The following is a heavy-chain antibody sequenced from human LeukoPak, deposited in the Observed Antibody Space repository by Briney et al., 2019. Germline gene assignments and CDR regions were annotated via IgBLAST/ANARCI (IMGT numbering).Heavy chain of an antibody. D-gene: IGHD1-26*01. CDR3: ATEGPTGGRSFDY. CDR2: IYKDGSTT. J-gene: IGHJ4*02. CDR1: GFTFSGYW. Sequence: GGSLRLSCVASGFTFSGYWMHWVRQGPGTGLVWVSRIYKDGSTTTYADSVMGRLTISRDNAKNTLYLQVDSLRVEDTAVYYCATEGPTGGRSFDYWGQGTLVTVSS. V-gene: IGHV3-74*01.